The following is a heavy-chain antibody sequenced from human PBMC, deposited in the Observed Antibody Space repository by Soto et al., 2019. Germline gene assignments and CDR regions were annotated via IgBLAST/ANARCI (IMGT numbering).Heavy chain of an antibody. CDR1: GFTFSSYS. CDR2: ISSSSTI. Sequence: GGSLRLSCSASGFTFSSYSMNWVRQAPGKGLEWVSYISSSSTIYYADSVKGRFTISRDNAKNSLYLQMNSLRDEDTAVYYCARGGSSPFYYYYGMDVWGQGTTVTVS. J-gene: IGHJ6*02. CDR3: ARGGSSPFYYYYGMDV. D-gene: IGHD6-13*01. V-gene: IGHV3-48*02.